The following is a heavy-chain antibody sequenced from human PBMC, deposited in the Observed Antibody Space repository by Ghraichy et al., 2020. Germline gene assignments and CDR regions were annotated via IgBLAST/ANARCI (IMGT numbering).Heavy chain of an antibody. D-gene: IGHD1-7*01. CDR1: GYTFTGY. J-gene: IGHJ4*02. CDR2: IHSASGDT. Sequence: ASVKVSCKTSGYTFTGYLYWLRQAPGQSLEWVGWIHSASGDTRIAQKFQGRLTMTRDTSINTAYMDLSRLTSDDTAIYYCARAGTRLRTGPHFDYWGQGTLVTVSS. CDR3: ARAGTRLRTGPHFDY. V-gene: IGHV1-2*02.